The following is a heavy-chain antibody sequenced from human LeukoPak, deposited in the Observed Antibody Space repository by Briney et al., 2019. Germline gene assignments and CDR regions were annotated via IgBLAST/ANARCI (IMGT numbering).Heavy chain of an antibody. D-gene: IGHD6-19*01. CDR1: GFTFSKYW. J-gene: IGHJ4*02. CDR3: ATKQWLAPPPDS. Sequence: GGSLRLSCAASGFTFSKYWMLWVRQAPGKGLESVSRINTDGTVTTYADSVKGRFTVSRDNADNTMFLQMNSVRDEDTAVYYCATKQWLAPPPDSWGQGTPITVSS. CDR2: INTDGTVT. V-gene: IGHV3-74*01.